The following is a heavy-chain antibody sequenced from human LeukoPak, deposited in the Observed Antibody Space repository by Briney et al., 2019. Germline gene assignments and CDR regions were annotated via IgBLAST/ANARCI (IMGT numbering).Heavy chain of an antibody. Sequence: GRSLRLSCAASGFTFSSYDMHWVRQAPGKGLVWVSRIKTDGTITSYVDSVKGRFTISRDNAKNTLYLQMSSLRAEDTAVYYCARGYLYESSAGDSWGQGTLVTVSS. V-gene: IGHV3-74*01. D-gene: IGHD3-22*01. J-gene: IGHJ4*02. CDR3: ARGYLYESSAGDS. CDR2: IKTDGTIT. CDR1: GFTFSSYD.